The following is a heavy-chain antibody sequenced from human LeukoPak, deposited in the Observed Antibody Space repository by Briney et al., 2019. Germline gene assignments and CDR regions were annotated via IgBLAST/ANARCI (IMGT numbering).Heavy chain of an antibody. CDR1: GCTFSSYA. Sequence: SVKVSCKASGCTFSSYAISWVRQAPGQGLEWMGEIIPIFGTANYAQKFQGRVTITEDESPSTAYMELSSLRYEDIAVYYCARAPNCGGDCDYWGQGTLVTVSS. J-gene: IGHJ4*02. CDR3: ARAPNCGGDCDY. V-gene: IGHV1-69*13. CDR2: IIPIFGTA. D-gene: IGHD2-21*01.